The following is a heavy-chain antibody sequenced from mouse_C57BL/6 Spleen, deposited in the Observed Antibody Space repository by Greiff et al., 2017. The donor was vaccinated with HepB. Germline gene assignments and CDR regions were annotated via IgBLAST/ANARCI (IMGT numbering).Heavy chain of an antibody. D-gene: IGHD1-1*01. CDR3: ARWGYYGSSSLYYFDY. J-gene: IGHJ2*01. Sequence: QVQLQQPGAELVRPGSSVKLSCKASGYTFTSYWMHWVKQRPIQGLEWIGNIDPSDSETHYNQKFKDKATLTVDKSSSTAYMQLSSLTSEDSAVYYCARWGYYGSSSLYYFDYWGQGTTLTVSS. CDR1: GYTFTSYW. CDR2: IDPSDSET. V-gene: IGHV1-52*01.